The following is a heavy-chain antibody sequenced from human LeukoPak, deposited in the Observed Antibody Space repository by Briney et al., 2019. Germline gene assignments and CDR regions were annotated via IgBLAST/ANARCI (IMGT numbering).Heavy chain of an antibody. CDR1: GYTFTSHG. CDR2: ISPYNTNT. V-gene: IGHV1-18*01. CDR3: ARATNWNYAFDI. D-gene: IGHD1-7*01. Sequence: ASVKVSCKASGYTFTSHGFSWVRQAPGQGLEWMGWISPYNTNTNYAQKLQGRGTMTTDTSTSTAYMELRSLRSDDTAVYYCARATNWNYAFDIWGQGTMVTVSS. J-gene: IGHJ3*02.